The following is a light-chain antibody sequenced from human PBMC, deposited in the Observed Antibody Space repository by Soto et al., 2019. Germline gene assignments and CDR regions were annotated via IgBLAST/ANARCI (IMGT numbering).Light chain of an antibody. Sequence: IGLTQASATMSVSPGERATLSCRDSQSVSNNYLAWYQQKPGQAPRXLIYGTSSRATGNQDRFSGSGSGTHFSLSISRLDPEDFAVYYCQQYGTSIAFGQGTRLEIK. J-gene: IGKJ5*01. V-gene: IGKV3-20*01. CDR1: QSVSNNY. CDR2: GTS. CDR3: QQYGTSIA.